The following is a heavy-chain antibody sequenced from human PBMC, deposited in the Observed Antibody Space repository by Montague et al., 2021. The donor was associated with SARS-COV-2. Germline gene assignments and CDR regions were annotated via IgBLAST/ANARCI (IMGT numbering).Heavy chain of an antibody. J-gene: IGHJ4*02. V-gene: IGHV4-39*01. CDR1: GGSISSSNCY. Sequence: SETLSLTCTVSGGSISSSNCYWGWVRQPPGKGLEWIGSISCRGDPYYNPSLKSRLTISVDTSQNQFSLKLSSVTAADTAVYYCAKPLATGNYYYWGRGTLVTVSS. CDR3: AKPLATGNYYY. CDR2: ISCRGDP. D-gene: IGHD1-1*01.